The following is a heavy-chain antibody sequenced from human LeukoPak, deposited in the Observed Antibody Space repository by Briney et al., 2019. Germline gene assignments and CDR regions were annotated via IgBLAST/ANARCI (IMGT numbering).Heavy chain of an antibody. J-gene: IGHJ4*02. V-gene: IGHV4-59*01. Sequence: SETLSLTCTVAGGSISSYYWSWIRQPPGKVLGWMGYISYSGGTNYNPSLKSRVTISVDTSMNHVSLKLSSVTAADTAVYYCASTSGWYFYFDYWGQGTLVTVSS. CDR3: ASTSGWYFYFDY. CDR2: ISYSGGT. D-gene: IGHD6-19*01. CDR1: GGSISSYY.